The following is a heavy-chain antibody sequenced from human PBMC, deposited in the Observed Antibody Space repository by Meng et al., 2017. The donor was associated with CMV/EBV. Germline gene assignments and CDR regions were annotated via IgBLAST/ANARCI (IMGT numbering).Heavy chain of an antibody. CDR3: ARGTWDYDFWSGQNGDY. Sequence: GRSLRPSWAASGFTFSSYSINWVRRSPGKGLEWVSYISSSSSTIYYADSVKGRFTISRDNAKNSLYLQMNRLRAENTAVYYCARGTWDYDFWSGQNGDYWGQGTLVTVSS. J-gene: IGHJ4*02. V-gene: IGHV3-48*04. CDR1: GFTFSSYS. CDR2: ISSSSSTI. D-gene: IGHD3-3*01.